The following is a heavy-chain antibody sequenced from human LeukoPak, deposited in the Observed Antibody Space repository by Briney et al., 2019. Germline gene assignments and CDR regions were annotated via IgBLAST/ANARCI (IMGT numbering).Heavy chain of an antibody. CDR2: MSYDGSNK. V-gene: IGHV3-30*03. D-gene: IGHD6-13*01. Sequence: GGSLRLSCAASGFTFSTYGMTWVRQAPGKGLEWVAVMSYDGSNKYYVDSVKGRFTISRDNSNNTLYLQMDSLRAEDTAVYYCATIGRGCSSSTGACWFDSWGQGTLVTVSS. CDR1: GFTFSTYG. J-gene: IGHJ5*01. CDR3: ATIGRGCSSSTGACWFDS.